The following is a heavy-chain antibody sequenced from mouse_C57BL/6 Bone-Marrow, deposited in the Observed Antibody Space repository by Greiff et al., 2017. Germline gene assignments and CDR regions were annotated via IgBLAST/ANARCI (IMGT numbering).Heavy chain of an antibody. CDR2: MYPGSGNT. V-gene: IGHV1-84*01. J-gene: IGHJ2*01. Sequence: LVESGPELVKPGASVKISCKASGYTFTDYYINWVKQRPGQGLEWIGWMYPGSGNTKYNEKFKGKDTLPVDTSSSTAYMLLSSLTSEDTAVYFCAREVYYAFDYWGQGTTLTVSA. D-gene: IGHD2-1*01. CDR1: GYTFTDYY. CDR3: AREVYYAFDY.